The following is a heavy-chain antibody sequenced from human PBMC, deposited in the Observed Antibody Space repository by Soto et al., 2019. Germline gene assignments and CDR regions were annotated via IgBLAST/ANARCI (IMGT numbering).Heavy chain of an antibody. J-gene: IGHJ6*02. V-gene: IGHV3-30-3*01. D-gene: IGHD2-15*01. CDR2: ISYDGSNK. CDR3: ARGDREDIAVVVGARPGEYGVDV. Sequence: LSCAASGFTFRSYAIHWVRQAPGKGLECLAVISYDGSNKFYRDSVNGRFTISRDNSKNTLYLQINSLRYEDTAVYYCARGDREDIAVVVGARPGEYGVDVWGQGTTVTVSS. CDR1: GFTFRSYA.